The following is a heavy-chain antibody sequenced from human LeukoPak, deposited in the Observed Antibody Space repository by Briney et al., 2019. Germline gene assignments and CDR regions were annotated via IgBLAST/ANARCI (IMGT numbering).Heavy chain of an antibody. CDR3: ARVSGMAFDF. CDR2: FTSGYTI. V-gene: IGHV3-48*03. D-gene: IGHD2-15*01. CDR1: GFTFRTYE. Sequence: GGSLRLSCAASGFTFRTYEMRWVRQAPGKGLEWDASFTSGYTIYFADSVRGRFSISRDNAKNSLYLQMNSLRAEDTAVYYCARVSGMAFDFWGQGTTVTVSS. J-gene: IGHJ6*02.